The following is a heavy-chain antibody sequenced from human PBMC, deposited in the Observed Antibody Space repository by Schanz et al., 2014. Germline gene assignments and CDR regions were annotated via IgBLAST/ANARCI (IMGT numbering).Heavy chain of an antibody. J-gene: IGHJ6*02. CDR2: IPHNNDGL. D-gene: IGHD6-19*01. CDR1: GFPFSSYA. CDR3: AKVRNIHGWDYYGLDV. Sequence: EEQLLESGGGLVQPGGSLRLSCAASGFPFSSYAMAWFRQTPEKGLEWVSSIPHNNDGLYYTDSVKGRFTISRDNSKNTLYLQMNSLRAEDTAIYYCAKVRNIHGWDYYGLDVWGQGTTVTVSS. V-gene: IGHV3-23*01.